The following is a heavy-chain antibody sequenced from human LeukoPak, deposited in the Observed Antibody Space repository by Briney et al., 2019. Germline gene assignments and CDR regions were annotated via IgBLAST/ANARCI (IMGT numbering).Heavy chain of an antibody. Sequence: SETLSLTCAVYGGSFSGYYWGWIRQPPGQGLEWIGSIYYSGSTYCNPSLKSRVIISVDTSKNRFSLKLSSVTVADTAVYYCARQVETHSSGWYYWGQGSLVTVSS. CDR2: IYYSGST. V-gene: IGHV4-39*01. J-gene: IGHJ4*02. CDR1: GGSFSGYY. D-gene: IGHD6-19*01. CDR3: ARQVETHSSGWYY.